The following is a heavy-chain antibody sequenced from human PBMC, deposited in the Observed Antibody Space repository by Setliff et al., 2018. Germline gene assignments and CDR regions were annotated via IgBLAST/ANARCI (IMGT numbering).Heavy chain of an antibody. Sequence: PGGSLRLSCAASGFTFSGYYMQWVRQAPGKGLEWVSFISGGGGETTFYADSVKGRFTVSRDNSKNTLYLHMNSLRADDTAVYYCAKDGGIRGFDYWGQGSRVTVSS. CDR2: ISGGGGETT. J-gene: IGHJ4*02. D-gene: IGHD3-16*01. CDR3: AKDGGIRGFDY. CDR1: GFTFSGYY. V-gene: IGHV3-23*01.